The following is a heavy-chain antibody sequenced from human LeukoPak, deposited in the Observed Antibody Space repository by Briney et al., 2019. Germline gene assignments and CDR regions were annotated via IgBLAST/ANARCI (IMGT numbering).Heavy chain of an antibody. CDR2: ISYDGSNK. CDR3: AIEQQLVPFDY. D-gene: IGHD6-13*01. V-gene: IGHV3-30*03. J-gene: IGHJ4*02. Sequence: GGSLRLSCAASGFTFSSYGMHWVRQAPGKGLEWVAVISYDGSNKYYADSVKGRFTISRDNSKNTLYLQMNSLRAEDTAVYYCAIEQQLVPFDYWGQGTLVTVSS. CDR1: GFTFSSYG.